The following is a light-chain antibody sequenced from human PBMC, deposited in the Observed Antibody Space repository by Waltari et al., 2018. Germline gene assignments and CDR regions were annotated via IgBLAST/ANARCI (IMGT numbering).Light chain of an antibody. J-gene: IGLJ3*02. CDR3: QALGTGAGV. Sequence: SYELTQPPSVSVSPGQTASITCSGDILGNKYASWSQQKPGKSPRLVLYQDTKRPSEVRERFSGSETATAASLTITGTQAMDEAYYYCQALGTGAGVFGGVTKLTVL. CDR1: ILGNKY. CDR2: QDT. V-gene: IGLV3-1*01.